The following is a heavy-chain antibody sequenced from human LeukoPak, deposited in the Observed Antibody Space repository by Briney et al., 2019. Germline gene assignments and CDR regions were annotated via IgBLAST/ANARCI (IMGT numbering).Heavy chain of an antibody. CDR3: ARTPPAPSGSYVFYLDC. D-gene: IGHD1-26*01. J-gene: IGHJ4*02. CDR2: IYYSGST. Sequence: SETLSLTCTVSGGSISSSSYYWGWIRQPPGKGLEWIGSIYYSGSTYYSPSLKSRVTISVDMSKNQFSLKLSSVTAADTAVYYCARTPPAPSGSYVFYLDCWGQGTLVTVSS. V-gene: IGHV4-39*01. CDR1: GGSISSSSYY.